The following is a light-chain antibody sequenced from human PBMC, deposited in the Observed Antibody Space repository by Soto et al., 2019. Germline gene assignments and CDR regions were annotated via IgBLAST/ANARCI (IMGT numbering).Light chain of an antibody. CDR3: HQTYSSPHT. V-gene: IGKV1-39*01. J-gene: IGKJ4*02. CDR2: AAI. Sequence: DIQMTQSPSSLSASVGDRVTITCRANQSISTYLNWYQQKPGKAPILLIYAAISLQTGVPPRFSGSGSGTDFALSISSLQPEDFATYYCHQTYSSPHTFGRGTKV. CDR1: QSISTY.